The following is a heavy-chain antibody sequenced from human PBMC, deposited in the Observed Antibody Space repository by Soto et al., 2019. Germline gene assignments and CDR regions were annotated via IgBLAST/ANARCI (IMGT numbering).Heavy chain of an antibody. CDR2: MRNKSYGFTT. J-gene: IGHJ4*02. D-gene: IGHD6-13*01. CDR3: ATSRPSSTCSGFDY. CDR1: GFTFSDHY. V-gene: IGHV3-72*01. Sequence: EVPLVESGGGLVQPGGSLRLSCAASGFTFSDHYMAWVRQAPGKGLQWVGRMRNKSYGFTTVYAPSVKDRFTISRDESRSSVQLQIHSPRTEDTAVYYCATSRPSSTCSGFDYWGQGTLVTFSS.